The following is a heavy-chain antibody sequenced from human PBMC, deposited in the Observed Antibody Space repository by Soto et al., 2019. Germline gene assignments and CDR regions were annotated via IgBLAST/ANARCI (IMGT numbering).Heavy chain of an antibody. Sequence: EVQLLESGGGLVQPGGSLRLSCAASGFTFSTYAMSWVRQAPGKGLEWVSTITTSGGNTYYADSVQGRFTISRDNSKNTLYLQMNSLRAEDTAAYYCAGRYCTNGVCYTNYYYYIDVWGKGTTVTVSS. D-gene: IGHD2-8*01. CDR2: ITTSGGNT. V-gene: IGHV3-23*01. J-gene: IGHJ6*03. CDR1: GFTFSTYA. CDR3: AGRYCTNGVCYTNYYYYIDV.